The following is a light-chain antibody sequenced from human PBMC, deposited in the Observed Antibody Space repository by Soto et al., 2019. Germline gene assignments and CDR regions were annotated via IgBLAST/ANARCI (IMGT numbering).Light chain of an antibody. CDR2: STD. V-gene: IGLV7-43*01. CDR3: LLYYGDGWV. J-gene: IGLJ3*02. Sequence: QAVVTQEPSLTVSPGGTVTLTCASSTGAVTSGSYPNWFQQKPGQAPKALIYSTDKKHFWTPARFSGSLLGDKAALTLSAVQPEDEAEYHCLLYYGDGWVFGGGTQLTVL. CDR1: TGAVTSGSY.